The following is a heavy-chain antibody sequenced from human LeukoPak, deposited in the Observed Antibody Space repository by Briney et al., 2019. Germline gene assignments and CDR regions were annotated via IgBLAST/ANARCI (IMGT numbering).Heavy chain of an antibody. CDR1: GGSISSGDYY. CDR3: ARAAITIFGVVISAFDI. CDR2: IYYSGST. Sequence: SQTLSLTCTVSGGSISSGDYYWSWIRQPPGKGLEWIGYIYYSGSTYYNPSLKSRVTISVDTSKNQFSLKLSSVTAADTAVYYCARAAITIFGVVISAFDIWGQGTMVTVSS. J-gene: IGHJ3*02. V-gene: IGHV4-30-4*08. D-gene: IGHD3-3*01.